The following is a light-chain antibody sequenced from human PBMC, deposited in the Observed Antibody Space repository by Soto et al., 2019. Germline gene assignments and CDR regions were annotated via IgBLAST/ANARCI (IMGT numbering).Light chain of an antibody. J-gene: IGLJ1*01. CDR1: SSDVGGYNY. V-gene: IGLV2-14*01. CDR2: EVT. Sequence: QSVLTQPASVSGSPGQSITISCTGTSSDVGGYNYVSWYQQYPGKAPKLMIYEVTHRPSGVSTRFSGSKSGNTASLAISGLQAEDEADYFCCSFTGSITHYVFGTGTKVTVL. CDR3: CSFTGSITHYV.